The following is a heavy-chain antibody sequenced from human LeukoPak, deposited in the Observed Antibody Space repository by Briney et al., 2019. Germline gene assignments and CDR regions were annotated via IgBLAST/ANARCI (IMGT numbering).Heavy chain of an antibody. Sequence: ASVKVPCKASGYTFTSYGISWVRQAPGQGLEWMGWISAYNGNTNYAQKLQGRVTMTTDTSTSTAYMELRSLRSDDTAVYYCARAGHRRYYYDGGYDYWGQGTLVTVSS. D-gene: IGHD3-22*01. CDR3: ARAGHRRYYYDGGYDY. CDR2: ISAYNGNT. J-gene: IGHJ4*02. CDR1: GYTFTSYG. V-gene: IGHV1-18*01.